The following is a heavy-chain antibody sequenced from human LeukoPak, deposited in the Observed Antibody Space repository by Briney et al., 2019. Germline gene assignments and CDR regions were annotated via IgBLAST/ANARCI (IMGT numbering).Heavy chain of an antibody. D-gene: IGHD4-17*01. CDR3: TKDPNGDYVGAFDP. CDR2: ITGTHYTT. CDR1: GFTFSTFA. J-gene: IGHJ5*02. Sequence: GGSLRLSRAASGFTFSTFAMTWVRQAPGKGLEWVSSITGTHYTTYNTDSVKGRFTISRDNSKNTLYLQMTSLRADDTAVYYCTKDPNGDYVGAFDPWGQGTLVTVSS. V-gene: IGHV3-23*01.